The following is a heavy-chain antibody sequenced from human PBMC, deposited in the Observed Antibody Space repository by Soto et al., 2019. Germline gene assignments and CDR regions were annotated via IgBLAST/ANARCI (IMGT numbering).Heavy chain of an antibody. V-gene: IGHV1-2*02. J-gene: IGHJ3*02. CDR2: INPNTGDT. CDR3: TREGGRIGIGGTGIDAFDI. Sequence: QVQLLQSGAEVRKPGASVRVSCESSGYTLSDYFMQWVRQAPGQGLEWMGWINPNTGDTHYAQKFQGRVTMTRDTSINTAYMELNRLTSEDTAVYFSTREGGRIGIGGTGIDAFDIWGQGTKVSVSS. CDR1: GYTLSDYF. D-gene: IGHD6-13*01.